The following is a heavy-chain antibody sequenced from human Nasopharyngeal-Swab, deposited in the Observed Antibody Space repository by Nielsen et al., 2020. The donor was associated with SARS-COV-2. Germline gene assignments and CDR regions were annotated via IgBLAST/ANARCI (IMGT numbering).Heavy chain of an antibody. Sequence: GESLKISCAASGFTFSGSAMHWVRQASGKGLEWVGRIRSKANSYATAYAASVKGRFTISRDDSKDTAYLQMNSLKTEDTAVYYCTRPIYCSSTSCSGVWGKGTTVTVSS. CDR2: IRSKANSYAT. CDR3: TRPIYCSSTSCSGV. J-gene: IGHJ6*04. D-gene: IGHD2-2*01. CDR1: GFTFSGSA. V-gene: IGHV3-73*01.